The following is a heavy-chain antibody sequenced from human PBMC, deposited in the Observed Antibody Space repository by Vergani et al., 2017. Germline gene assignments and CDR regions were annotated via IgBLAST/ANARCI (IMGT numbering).Heavy chain of an antibody. Sequence: QVQLVESGGGVVQPGRSLRLSCAASGFTFSSYGMHWVRQAPGKGLEWVAVIWYDGSNKYYADSVKGRFTISRDNSKNTLYLQMNSLRAEDTAVYYCAKLYGLLWFGECDYWGQGTLVTVSS. CDR3: AKLYGLLWFGECDY. CDR2: IWYDGSNK. CDR1: GFTFSSYG. V-gene: IGHV3-33*06. D-gene: IGHD3-10*01. J-gene: IGHJ4*02.